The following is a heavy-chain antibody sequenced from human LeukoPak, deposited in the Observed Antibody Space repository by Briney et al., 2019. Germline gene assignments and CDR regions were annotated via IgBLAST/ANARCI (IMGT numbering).Heavy chain of an antibody. CDR3: ASITMIVESNYFDY. CDR2: IYYSGST. D-gene: IGHD3-22*01. Sequence: SETLSLTCTVSGGSISSSSYYWGWIRQPPGKGLEWIGSIYYSGSTYYNPSLKSRVTISVDTSKNQFSLKLSSVTAADTAVYYCASITMIVESNYFDYWGQGTLVTVSS. V-gene: IGHV4-39*07. J-gene: IGHJ4*02. CDR1: GGSISSSSYY.